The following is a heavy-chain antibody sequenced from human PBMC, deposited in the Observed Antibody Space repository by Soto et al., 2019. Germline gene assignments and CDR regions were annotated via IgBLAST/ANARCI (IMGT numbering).Heavy chain of an antibody. Sequence: PSETLSLTCTVSGGSISSSSYYWGWIRQPPGKGLEWIGSIYYSGSTYYNPSLKSRVTISVDTSKNQFSLKLSSVTAADTAVYYCARRGYCSSTSCYMGWFDPWGQGTLVTVSS. V-gene: IGHV4-39*01. CDR1: GGSISSSSYY. J-gene: IGHJ5*02. D-gene: IGHD2-2*02. CDR2: IYYSGST. CDR3: ARRGYCSSTSCYMGWFDP.